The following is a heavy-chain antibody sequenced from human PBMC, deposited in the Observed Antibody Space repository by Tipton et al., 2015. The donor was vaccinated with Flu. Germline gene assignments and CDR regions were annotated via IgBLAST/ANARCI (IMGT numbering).Heavy chain of an antibody. CDR3: ANLPV. J-gene: IGHJ4*02. CDR1: GFTFSSYT. CDR2: ISGSGEDI. Sequence: GSLRLSCAASGFTFSSYTMSWVRLAPGKGLEWVSGISGSGEDINYADSVKGRFTISRDNSNNMVFLEMNSLRADDTAVYYCANLPVWGQGTLVTVSS. V-gene: IGHV3-23*01.